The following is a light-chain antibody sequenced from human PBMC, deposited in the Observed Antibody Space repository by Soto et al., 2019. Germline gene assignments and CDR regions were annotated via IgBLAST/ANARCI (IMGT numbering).Light chain of an antibody. CDR2: KAS. Sequence: DIPMTQSPSTLSASVGDRVTITCRASQNINSWLAWYQQKPGKAPKLLIYKASSLESGVPSSFSGSGSGTEFTLTVSSLLPDVFATDYCEQYYSYWTFGQGIKVEIK. CDR1: QNINSW. CDR3: EQYYSYWT. V-gene: IGKV1-5*03. J-gene: IGKJ1*01.